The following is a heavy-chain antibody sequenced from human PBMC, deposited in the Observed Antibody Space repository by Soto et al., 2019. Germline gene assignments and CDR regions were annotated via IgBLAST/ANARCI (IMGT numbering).Heavy chain of an antibody. V-gene: IGHV1-18*01. CDR1: GYTFTSNG. D-gene: IGHD3-3*01. CDR2: ISAYNGNT. Sequence: QVQLVQSGAEVKKPGASVKVSCKASGYTFTSNGISWVRQAPGQGLEWMGWISAYNGNTNYEQKLQGRVTMTTDTSTSTAKMELRSLRSDDTAVYYCATTYYDFCSGYDGDYYYYMDVWGKGTTVTVSS. CDR3: ATTYYDFCSGYDGDYYYYMDV. J-gene: IGHJ6*03.